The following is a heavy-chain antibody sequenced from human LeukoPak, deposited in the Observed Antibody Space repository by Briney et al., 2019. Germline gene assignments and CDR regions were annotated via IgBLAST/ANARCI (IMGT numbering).Heavy chain of an antibody. D-gene: IGHD3-3*01. CDR3: ARDRTRDFGVVIARPHYYYGMDV. CDR2: ISSSGSTI. J-gene: IGHJ6*02. CDR1: GFTFSSYE. Sequence: GGSLRLPCAASGFTFSSYEMNWVRQAPGKGLEWVSYISSSGSTIYYADSVKGRFTISRDNAKNSLYPQMNSLRAEDTAVYYCARDRTRDFGVVIARPHYYYGMDVWGQGTTVTVSS. V-gene: IGHV3-48*03.